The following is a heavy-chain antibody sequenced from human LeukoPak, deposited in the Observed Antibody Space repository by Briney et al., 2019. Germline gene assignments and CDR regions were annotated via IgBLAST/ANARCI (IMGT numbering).Heavy chain of an antibody. CDR1: GGSFSDYW. J-gene: IGHJ4*02. D-gene: IGHD7-27*01. Sequence: SETLSLTCAVFGGSFSDYWWTWIRQPPGKGLEWIGEINHSGSTNCNPSLKSRITISVDTSKNRFSLRLNSVTAADTAVYYCARGGTGEVDYWGQGTLVTVSS. CDR3: ARGGTGEVDY. V-gene: IGHV4-34*01. CDR2: INHSGST.